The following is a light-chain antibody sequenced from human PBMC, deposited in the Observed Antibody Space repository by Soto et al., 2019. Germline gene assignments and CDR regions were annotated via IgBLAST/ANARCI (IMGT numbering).Light chain of an antibody. V-gene: IGKV3-15*01. Sequence: EIVMTQSPATLSVSPGERATLSCRASQSVSSDLAWYLQKPGQAPSLLIYGASTRATGMPARFSGSGSGTEFTLTISSLQSEDFAVYYCQQYNNWPHTFGQGIKLEMK. J-gene: IGKJ2*01. CDR2: GAS. CDR3: QQYNNWPHT. CDR1: QSVSSD.